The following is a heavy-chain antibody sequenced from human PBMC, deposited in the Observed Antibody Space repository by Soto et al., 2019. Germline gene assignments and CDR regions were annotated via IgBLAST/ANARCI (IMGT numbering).Heavy chain of an antibody. CDR3: ARALYCSDGTCYHPGFFRH. CDR2: ISAYNGST. CDR1: GYTFTGYG. V-gene: IGHV1-18*01. J-gene: IGHJ1*01. Sequence: QVQLVQSGAEVKKPGASVKVSCKTSGYTFTGYGVSWVRQAPGQGLEWRGWISAYNGSTNYAQRFQGRATMTTDTSTTTVYMALRSLRSDDTAIYYCARALYCSDGTCYHPGFFRHWGQGTLVTVSS. D-gene: IGHD2-15*01.